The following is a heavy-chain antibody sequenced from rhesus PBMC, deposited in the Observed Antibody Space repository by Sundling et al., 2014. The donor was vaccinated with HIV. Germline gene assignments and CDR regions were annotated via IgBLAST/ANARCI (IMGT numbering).Heavy chain of an antibody. D-gene: IGHD1-1-1*01. CDR1: GASISSNY. J-gene: IGHJ5-1*01. V-gene: IGHV4S2*01. Sequence: QVQLQESGPGLVKPSETLPLTCAVSGASISSNYWNWIRQAPGKGLEWIGRIYGSGGSTDYKSSLKSRVTISIDTSKNQFSLKLSSVTVADTAIYFCARGLAHSRYSWNYYVHSYSFFDVWGPGVLVTVSS. CDR3: ARGLAHSRYSWNYYVHSYSFFDV. CDR2: IYGSGGST.